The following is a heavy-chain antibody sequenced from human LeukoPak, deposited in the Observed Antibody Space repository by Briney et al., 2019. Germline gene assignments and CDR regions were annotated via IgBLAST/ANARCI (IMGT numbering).Heavy chain of an antibody. D-gene: IGHD3-3*01. CDR1: GYTFTSYA. Sequence: ASVKVSCKASGYTFTSYAMNWVRQAPGQGLEWLGWINPNSGDTNYAQRFHGRVTMTRDASINTVYMDLTRLMSDDTAVYYCARVQGYDDDSYVGFSSPDDAFNIWGQGTLVTVSS. V-gene: IGHV1-2*02. J-gene: IGHJ3*02. CDR2: INPNSGDT. CDR3: ARVQGYDDDSYVGFSSPDDAFNI.